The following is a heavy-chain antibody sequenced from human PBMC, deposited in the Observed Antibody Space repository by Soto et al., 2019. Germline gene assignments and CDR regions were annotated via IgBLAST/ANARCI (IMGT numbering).Heavy chain of an antibody. Sequence: GGSLRLSCAASGFTFSSYWMSWVRQAPGKGLEWVANIKQDGSEKYYVDSVEGRFTISRDNAKNSLYLQMNSLRAEDTAVYYCARTGGSSWYRHDAFDIWGQGTMVTVSS. CDR2: IKQDGSEK. CDR3: ARTGGSSWYRHDAFDI. CDR1: GFTFSSYW. D-gene: IGHD6-13*01. V-gene: IGHV3-7*01. J-gene: IGHJ3*02.